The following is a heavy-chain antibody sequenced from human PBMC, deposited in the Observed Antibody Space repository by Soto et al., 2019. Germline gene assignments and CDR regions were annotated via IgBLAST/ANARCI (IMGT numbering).Heavy chain of an antibody. D-gene: IGHD3-3*01. V-gene: IGHV4-30-4*01. CDR2: IYYSGST. CDR3: ASFWRGDDFDI. Sequence: SETLSLTFTVSGGSISSHDYYWSWIRQPPGKGLEWIGYIYYSGSTYYNPSLKSRVTISVDTSKSQFSLKLSSVTAADTAVYYCASFWRGDDFDIWGQGTMVT. CDR1: GGSISSHDYY. J-gene: IGHJ3*02.